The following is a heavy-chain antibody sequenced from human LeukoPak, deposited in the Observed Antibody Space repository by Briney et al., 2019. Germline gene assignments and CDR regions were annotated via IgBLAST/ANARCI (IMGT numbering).Heavy chain of an antibody. J-gene: IGHJ1*01. Sequence: SETLSLTCTVSGGSISSGGYYWGWIRQHPGKGLEWIGYIYYSGSTYYNPSLKSRVTISVDTSKNQFSLKLSSVTAADTAVYYCARARGSGWAAEYFQHWGQGTLVTVSS. D-gene: IGHD6-19*01. CDR1: GGSISSGGYY. V-gene: IGHV4-31*03. CDR2: IYYSGST. CDR3: ARARGSGWAAEYFQH.